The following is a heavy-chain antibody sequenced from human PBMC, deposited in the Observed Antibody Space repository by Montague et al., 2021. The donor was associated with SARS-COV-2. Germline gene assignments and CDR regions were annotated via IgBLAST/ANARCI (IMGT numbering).Heavy chain of an antibody. Sequence: SETLSLTCTVSDGSVSSRSYYWGWIRQPPGKGLEWIGSIYYSGSTHYNPSLKSRVTISVDTSKNQFSPKLSSVTAADTAVYYCARRGDYGGPRFDYWGQGTLVSVSS. CDR3: ARRGDYGGPRFDY. J-gene: IGHJ4*02. CDR1: DGSVSSRSYY. V-gene: IGHV4-39*01. D-gene: IGHD4-23*01. CDR2: IYYSGST.